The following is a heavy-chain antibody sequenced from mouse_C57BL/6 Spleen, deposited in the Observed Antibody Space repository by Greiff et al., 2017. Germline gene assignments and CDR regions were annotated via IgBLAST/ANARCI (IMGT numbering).Heavy chain of an antibody. V-gene: IGHV1-18*01. J-gene: IGHJ1*03. CDR3: ARIYYYGSSENFDV. D-gene: IGHD1-1*01. CDR1: GYTFTDYN. CDR2: INPNNGGT. Sequence: VQLQQSGPELVKPGASVKIPCKASGYTFTDYNMDWVKQSHGKRLEWIGDINPNNGGTIYNQKFKGKATLTVDKSSSTAYMELRSLTSEDTAVYYCARIYYYGSSENFDVWGTGTTVTVSS.